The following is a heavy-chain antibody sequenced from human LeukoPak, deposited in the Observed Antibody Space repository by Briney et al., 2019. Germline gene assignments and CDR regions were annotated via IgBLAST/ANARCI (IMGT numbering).Heavy chain of an antibody. J-gene: IGHJ4*02. D-gene: IGHD2-2*01. Sequence: GGSLRLSCAASGLTFSSYWMTWVRQAPGKGLELVANIKQDGSEKYYVDSVKGRFTISRDNAKNSLYLQMGSVRAEDTAVYYCARVGCTSTSCLANWGQGTLVTVSS. CDR2: IKQDGSEK. CDR3: ARVGCTSTSCLAN. CDR1: GLTFSSYW. V-gene: IGHV3-7*01.